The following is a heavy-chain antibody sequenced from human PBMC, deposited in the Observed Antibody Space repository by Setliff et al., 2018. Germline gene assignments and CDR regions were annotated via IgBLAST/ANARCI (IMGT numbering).Heavy chain of an antibody. CDR1: GGSISPYF. V-gene: IGHV4-59*01. CDR2: IYHNGNT. J-gene: IGHJ6*02. D-gene: IGHD3-10*01. CDR3: ARLSWDGLRYHGLDV. Sequence: LSLTCTISGGSISPYFWSWIRQPPGKGLEWIGYIYHNGNTNFNPSLKSRVTISVDTSTNQFSLKLRSVTAADTAVYYCARLSWDGLRYHGLDVWGQGTTVTVSS.